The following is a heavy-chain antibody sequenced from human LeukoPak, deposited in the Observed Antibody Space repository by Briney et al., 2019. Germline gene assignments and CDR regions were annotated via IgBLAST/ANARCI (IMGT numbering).Heavy chain of an antibody. V-gene: IGHV1-2*06. CDR3: ARDVLRGVTIFGVVSFAWFDP. D-gene: IGHD3-3*01. Sequence: ASVKVSCKASGYTFTGYYMHWVRQAPGQGLEWMGRINPNSGGTNYAQKFQGRVTMTRDTSISTAYMELSRLRSDDPAVYYCARDVLRGVTIFGVVSFAWFDPWGQGTLVTVSS. CDR1: GYTFTGYY. CDR2: INPNSGGT. J-gene: IGHJ5*02.